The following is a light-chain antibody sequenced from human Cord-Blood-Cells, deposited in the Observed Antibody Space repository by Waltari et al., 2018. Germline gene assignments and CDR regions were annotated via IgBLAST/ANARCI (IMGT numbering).Light chain of an antibody. Sequence: QSALTQPRSVSGSPGQSVTISCTGTSSAVGGYNYVSWYQQHPGKAPKLMIYDVSKRPSGVPDRFSGSKSCNTASLTISGLQAEDEADYYCCSYAGSYTYVFGTGTKVTVL. J-gene: IGLJ1*01. CDR1: SSAVGGYNY. CDR3: CSYAGSYTYV. CDR2: DVS. V-gene: IGLV2-11*01.